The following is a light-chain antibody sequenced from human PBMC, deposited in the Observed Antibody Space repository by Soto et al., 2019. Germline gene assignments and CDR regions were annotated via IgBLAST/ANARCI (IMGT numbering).Light chain of an antibody. J-gene: IGLJ1*01. CDR2: EVS. V-gene: IGLV2-14*01. Sequence: QSALTQPASVSGSPGQSITISCRGISSDVGGYNHVSWYQQYPGKAPKLMIHEVSDRPLGVSNRFSGSKSGNTASLTISGLQAEDEADYYCSSYTSSFRRVFGTGTKLTVL. CDR1: SSDVGGYNH. CDR3: SSYTSSFRRV.